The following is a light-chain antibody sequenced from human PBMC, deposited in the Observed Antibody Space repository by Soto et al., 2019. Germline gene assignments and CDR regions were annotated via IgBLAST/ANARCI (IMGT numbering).Light chain of an antibody. Sequence: QSVLTQPPSASGTPGQRVTISCSGSSSNIGSNTVNWYQQLPGTAPKLLIYGNNQRPSGVPDRFSGPKSGTSASLAISGLQSEDEADYYCAAWDDSLNGRYVFGTGTKLTVL. CDR3: AAWDDSLNGRYV. CDR1: SSNIGSNT. CDR2: GNN. J-gene: IGLJ1*01. V-gene: IGLV1-44*01.